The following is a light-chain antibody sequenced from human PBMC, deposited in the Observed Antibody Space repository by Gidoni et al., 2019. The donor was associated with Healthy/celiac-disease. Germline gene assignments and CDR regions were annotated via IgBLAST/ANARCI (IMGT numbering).Light chain of an antibody. CDR1: QSISSY. Sequence: DIQLTQSPSSLSASVGDKVTITCRASQSISSYLNWYQQKPGKAPKLLISAASSLQSGVPSRFSGSGSRTDFTLTISSLLPEDFATYYCQQSYSTPLTFGGXTKVEIK. CDR3: QQSYSTPLT. J-gene: IGKJ4*01. CDR2: AAS. V-gene: IGKV1-39*01.